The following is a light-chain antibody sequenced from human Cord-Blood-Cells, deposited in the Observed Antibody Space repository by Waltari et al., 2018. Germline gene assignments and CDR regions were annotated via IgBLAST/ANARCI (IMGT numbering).Light chain of an antibody. J-gene: IGLJ3*02. CDR1: SGHSSHA. V-gene: IGLV4-69*01. CDR3: QTWGTGIRV. Sequence: QLVLTQSPSASASLGASVKPTCTLSSGHSSHAIAWHQQQPEKGPRDLMKLNSDGSHSKGDGIPDRFSGSSSGAERYLTISSLQSEDEADYYCQTWGTGIRVFGGGTKLTVL. CDR2: LNSDGSH.